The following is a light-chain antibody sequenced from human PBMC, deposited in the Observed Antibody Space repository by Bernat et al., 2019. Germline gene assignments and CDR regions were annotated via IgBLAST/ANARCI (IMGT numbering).Light chain of an antibody. J-gene: IGLJ2*01. CDR1: SSNIGSNT. CDR2: SNN. Sequence: QSVLTQPPSASGTPGQRVTISCSGSSSNIGSNTVNWYQQLPGTGPKLLIYSNNQRPSGVPDRFSGSKSGTSASLAISGLQSEDEADYYCAAWDDSLNGVVFGGGTKLNVL. CDR3: AAWDDSLNGVV. V-gene: IGLV1-44*01.